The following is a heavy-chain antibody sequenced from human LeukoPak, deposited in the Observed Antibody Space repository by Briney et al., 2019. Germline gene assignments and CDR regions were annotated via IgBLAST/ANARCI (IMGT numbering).Heavy chain of an antibody. Sequence: SETLSLTCTVSGGSISSSSYYWGWIRQPPGQGLVWIGRIYYSGSTYYNPSLKRRVTISVDTSKNQFPLKLSSVTAADTAVYYCAPIAAAGRGYYYYYMDVWGKGTTVTVSS. CDR3: APIAAAGRGYYYYYMDV. CDR1: GGSISSSSYY. D-gene: IGHD6-13*01. J-gene: IGHJ6*03. V-gene: IGHV4-39*01. CDR2: IYYSGST.